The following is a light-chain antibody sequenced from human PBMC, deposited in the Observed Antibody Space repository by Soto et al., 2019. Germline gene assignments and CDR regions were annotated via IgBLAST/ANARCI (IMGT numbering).Light chain of an antibody. Sequence: VLRVPPRTRSWSPGERASLSCRSSQSVSSNLALYQQKPGQAPSLLIYDASNRATGIPARFSGSGSGTDFTLTISSLEPEDFAVYYCHQRTKCPLTLGGGTKVDI. CDR1: QSVSSN. J-gene: IGKJ4*01. CDR2: DAS. CDR3: HQRTKCPLT. V-gene: IGKV3-11*01.